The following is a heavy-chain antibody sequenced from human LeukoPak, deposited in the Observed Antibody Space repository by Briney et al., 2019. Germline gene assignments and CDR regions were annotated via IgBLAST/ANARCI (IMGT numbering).Heavy chain of an antibody. J-gene: IGHJ4*02. CDR1: GYSISSGYY. Sequence: SETLSLTCTVSGYSISSGYYCVWIRQAPGKGLEWIGSLHHSGRTNYNPSLKSRVTISLDTPEIQFSLKLTSMSAADTAVYYCARGRLDGSYYFDYWGQGALVAVSS. V-gene: IGHV4-38-2*02. CDR3: ARGRLDGSYYFDY. D-gene: IGHD2-15*01. CDR2: LHHSGRT.